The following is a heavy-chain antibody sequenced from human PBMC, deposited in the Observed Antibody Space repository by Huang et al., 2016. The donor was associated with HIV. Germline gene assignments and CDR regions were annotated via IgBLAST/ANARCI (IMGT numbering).Heavy chain of an antibody. V-gene: IGHV3-30-3*01. CDR2: ISNDGTTT. Sequence: QGQLVESGGGVVRPGRSLRLSCAASGISFSHYAMHWVRQAPGKRREWLTFISNDGTTTYDANSVKGRFTISRDNFKNTLYLQMNRLRGDDTAVYYCTREYTVAGAFDIWGQGTMVTVSS. CDR3: TREYTVAGAFDI. J-gene: IGHJ3*02. D-gene: IGHD5-12*01. CDR1: GISFSHYA.